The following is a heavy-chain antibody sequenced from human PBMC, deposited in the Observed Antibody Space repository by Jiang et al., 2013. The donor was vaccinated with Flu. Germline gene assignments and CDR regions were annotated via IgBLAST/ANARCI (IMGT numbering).Heavy chain of an antibody. J-gene: IGHJ4*02. V-gene: IGHV4-59*08. D-gene: IGHD5-12*01. CDR2: IYYNGKT. CDR1: GGSIGANF. Sequence: SGPGLVKPSETLSLTCTVSGGSIGANFWSWVRQPPGKGLEWIGHIYYNGKTNYSPSLESRVTISVDMSNNQFSLKLTSVTAADTAVYFCARNQKWAYSYIDYWGQGTLVTVSS. CDR3: ARNQKWAYSYIDY.